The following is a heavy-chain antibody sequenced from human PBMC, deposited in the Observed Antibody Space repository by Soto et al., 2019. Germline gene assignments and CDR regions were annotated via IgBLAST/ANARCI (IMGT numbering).Heavy chain of an antibody. CDR2: MNPNSGNT. CDR3: AREKTSYGIDV. CDR1: GYTFTSYD. Sequence: QVQLVQSGAEVKKPGASVKVSCKASGYTFTSYDINWVRQATGQGIEWLGWMNPNSGNTGYAQKSQARVTMTRNTSISTAYMELSSLRSEDTAVYYCAREKTSYGIDVWGQGTTVTVSS. J-gene: IGHJ6*02. V-gene: IGHV1-8*01.